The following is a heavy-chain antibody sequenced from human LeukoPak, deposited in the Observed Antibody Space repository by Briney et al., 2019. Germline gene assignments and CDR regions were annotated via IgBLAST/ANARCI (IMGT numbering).Heavy chain of an antibody. D-gene: IGHD6-13*01. CDR3: ARSLGIAAAGTFDY. V-gene: IGHV4-59*01. CDR2: IYYSGST. Sequence: SETLSLTCSVSGGSISGYYWSWIRQPPGKGLEWIGYIYYSGSTNYNPSLKSRVTISVDTSKNQFSLKLSSVTAADTAVYYCARSLGIAAAGTFDYWGQGTLVTVSS. J-gene: IGHJ4*02. CDR1: GGSISGYY.